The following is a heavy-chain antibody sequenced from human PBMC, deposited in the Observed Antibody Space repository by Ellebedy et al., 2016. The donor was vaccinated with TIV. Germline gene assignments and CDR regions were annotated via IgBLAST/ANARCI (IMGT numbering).Heavy chain of an antibody. Sequence: GGSLRLXCAASGFTFSSHAMSWVRQAPGRGLEWVSGIDRYGGNTYNADSVKGRFTISRDNAKNSLYLQMNSLRDEGTAIYYCARWVSWGTSSAFESWGRGTLVTVSS. CDR3: ARWVSWGTSSAFES. CDR2: IDRYGGNT. D-gene: IGHD3-16*01. V-gene: IGHV3-23*01. CDR1: GFTFSSHA. J-gene: IGHJ4*01.